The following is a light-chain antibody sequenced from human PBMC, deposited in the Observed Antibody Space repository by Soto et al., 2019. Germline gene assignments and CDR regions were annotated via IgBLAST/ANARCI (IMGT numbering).Light chain of an antibody. J-gene: IGLJ2*01. CDR1: SSDVGNYNL. CDR2: EGS. Sequence: QSVLTQPASVSESPGQSITIPCTGTSSDVGNYNLVSWYQQHPGKAPKLMIYEGSKRPSGVSNRFSGSKSGNTASLTISGLQAEDEADYYCCSYAGSSTFVFGGGTKVTVL. CDR3: CSYAGSSTFV. V-gene: IGLV2-23*03.